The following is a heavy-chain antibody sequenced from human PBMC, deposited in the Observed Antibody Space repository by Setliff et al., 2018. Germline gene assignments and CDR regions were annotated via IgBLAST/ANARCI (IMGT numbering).Heavy chain of an antibody. CDR3: AREVPGYSGALDF. D-gene: IGHD5-12*01. V-gene: IGHV1-2*02. CDR1: GYTFTSFF. J-gene: IGHJ5*01. CDR2: INSNSGST. Sequence: ASVKVSCKASGYTFTSFFHQWVRQAPGQGLERLGWINSNSGSTTYAQKFQGRVTMTRDTSINTVYMELKSLTSDDSAVYYCAREVPGYSGALDFWGRGTLVTVSS.